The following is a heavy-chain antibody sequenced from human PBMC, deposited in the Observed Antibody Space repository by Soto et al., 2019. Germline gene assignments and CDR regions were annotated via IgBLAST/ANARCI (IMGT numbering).Heavy chain of an antibody. V-gene: IGHV4-4*02. CDR3: AASERGGSSGMEV. D-gene: IGHD1-26*01. CDR2: IYPSGST. J-gene: IGHJ6*02. Sequence: QVQLQESGPGLVKPSGTLSLTCAVSGGSISSSNWWSWVRQPPGKGREWIGDIYPSGSTNYNPSLKTRVTTSVEKSKTEFSVKLSSVNAADTAVYYCAASERGGSSGMEVWGQGTTVTVSS. CDR1: GGSISSSNW.